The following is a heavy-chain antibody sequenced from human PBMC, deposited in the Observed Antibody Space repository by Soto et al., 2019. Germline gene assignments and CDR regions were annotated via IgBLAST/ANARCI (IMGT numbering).Heavy chain of an antibody. D-gene: IGHD6-6*01. Sequence: QVQLVQSGAEVKKPGASVKVSCKASGYTFTSYGISWVRQAPGQGLEWMGWISAYHGNTNYAQKLQGRVTMTTDTTTRTANMELRSQRYDDTAVYYCARDDSSSEYYYYGIDFCGQETTLTVSS. J-gene: IGHJ6*02. CDR1: GYTFTSYG. CDR3: ARDDSSSEYYYYGIDF. CDR2: ISAYHGNT. V-gene: IGHV1-18*01.